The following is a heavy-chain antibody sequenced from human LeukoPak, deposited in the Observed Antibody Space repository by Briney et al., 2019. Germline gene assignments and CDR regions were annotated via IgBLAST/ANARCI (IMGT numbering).Heavy chain of an antibody. Sequence: SETMSLTCSVSGGSIKTYYWTWIRQPPGKGLEWIGYIHYSGSTDSNTSLMGRVTISLDTSKSQFSLELRSVTAADTAVYYCVRDQSEFDSWGQGTVVTVSS. CDR2: IHYSGST. V-gene: IGHV4-59*01. CDR3: VRDQSEFDS. J-gene: IGHJ4*02. CDR1: GGSIKTYY.